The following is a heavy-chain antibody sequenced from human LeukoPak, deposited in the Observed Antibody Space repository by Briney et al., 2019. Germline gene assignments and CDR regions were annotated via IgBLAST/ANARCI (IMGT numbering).Heavy chain of an antibody. CDR3: ARDYYSYSRGSWAFDI. J-gene: IGHJ3*02. V-gene: IGHV3-7*03. Sequence: GGSLRLSCAASAFTFSSYWMSWVRQAPGNGLEWVANIDQDGSEKYYVVSMKGRVTISRDTAKNSLYLQMNSLRAEDTAVYYCARDYYSYSRGSWAFDIWGQGTMVTVSS. CDR2: IDQDGSEK. CDR1: AFTFSSYW. D-gene: IGHD3-22*01.